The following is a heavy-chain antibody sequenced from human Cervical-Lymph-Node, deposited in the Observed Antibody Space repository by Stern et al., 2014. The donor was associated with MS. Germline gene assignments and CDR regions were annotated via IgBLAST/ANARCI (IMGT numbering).Heavy chain of an antibody. Sequence: VQLVESGAEVKKPGSSVTVSCKASGGTFSSYAVNLVRQAPGQGLEWLGGIIPTSGTAKYAQQFQGRVTLTAAESMSTVYLELRSLRSDDTAFYYCASNLLGYCSGGTCYSDKWGQGTLVTVSA. CDR3: ASNLLGYCSGGTCYSDK. CDR1: GGTFSSYA. J-gene: IGHJ4*02. CDR2: IIPTSGTA. V-gene: IGHV1-69*01. D-gene: IGHD2-15*01.